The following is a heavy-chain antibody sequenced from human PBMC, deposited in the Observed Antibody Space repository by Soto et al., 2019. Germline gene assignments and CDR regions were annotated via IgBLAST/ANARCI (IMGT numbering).Heavy chain of an antibody. D-gene: IGHD2-21*01. Sequence: SVKVSCKTSGFTFPNSAVQWVRQARGQRLEWIGWVIIGSGNTKYLQDLQGRIALTRDTATSTAYMELSGLRSEDTAMYYCAAEIYSAGECCHFDYWGQGSQVTSPQ. CDR1: GFTFPNSA. CDR3: AAEIYSAGECCHFDY. CDR2: VIIGSGNT. J-gene: IGHJ4*02. V-gene: IGHV1-58*01.